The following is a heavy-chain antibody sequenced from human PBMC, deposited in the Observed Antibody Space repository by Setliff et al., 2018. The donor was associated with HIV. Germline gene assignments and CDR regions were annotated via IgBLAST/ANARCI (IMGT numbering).Heavy chain of an antibody. D-gene: IGHD3-16*02. J-gene: IGHJ4*02. CDR2: IYTGGTT. V-gene: IGHV3-66*01. CDR1: GFTVSDNY. Sequence: PGGSLRLSCAISGFTVSDNYMTWVRQTPGEGLEWVSLIYTGGTTYYADSVKGRFTISRDSSENTLYLQMDSLRVEDTAVYYCARELYREWDYWGQGTLVTVSS. CDR3: ARELYREWDY.